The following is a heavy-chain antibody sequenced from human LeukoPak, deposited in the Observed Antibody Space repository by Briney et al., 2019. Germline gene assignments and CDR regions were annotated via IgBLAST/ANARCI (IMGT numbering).Heavy chain of an antibody. CDR1: GYSFTYYW. CDR3: ARLAGYGGNGYFDY. CDR2: IYPGDSDR. V-gene: IGHV5-51*01. Sequence: GESLKISCKASGYSFTYYWIGWVRQMPGKGLAWMGIIYPGDSDRRYSPSFQGQVTISADKSINTAYLQWSSLKASDTAMYYCARLAGYGGNGYFDYWGQGTLVTVSS. D-gene: IGHD4-23*01. J-gene: IGHJ4*02.